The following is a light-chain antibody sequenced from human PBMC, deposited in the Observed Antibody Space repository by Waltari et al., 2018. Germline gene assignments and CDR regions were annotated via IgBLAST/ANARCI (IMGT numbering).Light chain of an antibody. Sequence: SSELTQDPAVSVALGQTVTITCQGDSIRRFYASWYQQRPGQAHILIFYVQDHRPSGIPDRFSGSTSGDTASLTITGAQAEDEADYYCHSRDTFSTRVFGGGTRLTV. CDR3: HSRDTFSTRV. CDR1: SIRRFY. V-gene: IGLV3-19*01. CDR2: VQD. J-gene: IGLJ2*01.